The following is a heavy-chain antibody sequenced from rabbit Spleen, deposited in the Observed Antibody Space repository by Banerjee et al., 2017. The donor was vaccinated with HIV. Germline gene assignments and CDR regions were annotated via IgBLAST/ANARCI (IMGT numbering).Heavy chain of an antibody. V-gene: IGHV1S45*01. CDR2: INTATGKP. CDR1: GVSFSDKDV. D-gene: IGHD1-1*01. Sequence: QQQLVESGGGLVKPGASLTLTCKASGVSFSDKDVMCWVRQAPGKGLEWIACINTATGKPVYASWAKGRFTISKTSSTTVTLQMTSLTAADTATYFCARDLVGVIGWNFYLWGQGTLVTVS. J-gene: IGHJ4*01. CDR3: ARDLVGVIGWNFYL.